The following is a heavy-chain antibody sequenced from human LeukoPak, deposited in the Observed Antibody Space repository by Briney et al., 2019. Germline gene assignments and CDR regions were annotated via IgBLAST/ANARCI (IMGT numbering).Heavy chain of an antibody. D-gene: IGHD3-3*01. CDR1: GFTVSSYA. Sequence: PGGSLRLSCAPSGFTVSSYAVAWVRQAPGKGLEWVSSISNTGSNTYYADSVKGRFTISRDNSKNTLSLQMNSLTAEDTAVYYCAARRGYYHYMDVWGKGTTVTVSS. V-gene: IGHV3-23*01. J-gene: IGHJ6*03. CDR3: AARRGYYHYMDV. CDR2: ISNTGSNT.